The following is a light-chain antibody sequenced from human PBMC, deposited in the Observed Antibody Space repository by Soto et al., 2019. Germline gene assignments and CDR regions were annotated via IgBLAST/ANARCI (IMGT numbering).Light chain of an antibody. CDR1: QSVSSSY. Sequence: EIVLTQSPGTLSLSPGERATLSCRASQSVSSSYVAWYQQKPGQAPRLLIYGASSRATGIPDRFSGSGSGTDFTLTISRLEPEEFAVYYCQQYGGSPLTFGQGTKLEIK. J-gene: IGKJ2*01. CDR2: GAS. V-gene: IGKV3-20*01. CDR3: QQYGGSPLT.